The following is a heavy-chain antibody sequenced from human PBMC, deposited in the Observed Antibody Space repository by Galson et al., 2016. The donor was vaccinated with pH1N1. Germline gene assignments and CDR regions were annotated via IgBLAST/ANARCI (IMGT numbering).Heavy chain of an antibody. J-gene: IGHJ4*02. CDR2: IYGSALT. D-gene: IGHD3-16*01. CDR3: ARYVQSDVSFDI. Sequence: ETLSLTCSVSGGSVKSASYCWTWIRQPAGKGLEWVGRIYGSALTEYSPSLKSRLTISLAPSRNQFTLSLRSATPGDTAVYYCARYVQSDVSFDIWGQGALVTVSS. V-gene: IGHV4-61*10. CDR1: GGSVKSASYC.